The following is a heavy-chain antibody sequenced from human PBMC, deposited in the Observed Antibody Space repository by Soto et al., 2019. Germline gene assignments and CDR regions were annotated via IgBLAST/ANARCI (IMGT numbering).Heavy chain of an antibody. CDR2: INHSGST. Sequence: PSEILSLTCAVYGGSFSGYYWSWIRQPPGKGLEWIGEINHSGSTNYNPSLKSRVTISVDTSKNQFSLKLSSVTAADTAVYYCARGLMEVVAATRNWFDPWGQGTLVTVSS. D-gene: IGHD2-15*01. V-gene: IGHV4-34*01. J-gene: IGHJ5*02. CDR1: GGSFSGYY. CDR3: ARGLMEVVAATRNWFDP.